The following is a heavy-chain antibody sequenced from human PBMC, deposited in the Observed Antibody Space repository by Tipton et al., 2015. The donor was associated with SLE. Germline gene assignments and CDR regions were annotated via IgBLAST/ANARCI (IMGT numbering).Heavy chain of an antibody. J-gene: IGHJ5*02. CDR1: GFSFSDHA. Sequence: SLRLSCAASGFSFSDHAMTWVRQAPGKGLEWVSVIYSGGNTNSADSVKGRFTISRDTSKNTVYLHMTSLRTEDTAVYYCARVWTGTGGFDHWGQGTLVTVSS. CDR2: IYSGGNT. V-gene: IGHV3-23*03. D-gene: IGHD1-7*01. CDR3: ARVWTGTGGFDH.